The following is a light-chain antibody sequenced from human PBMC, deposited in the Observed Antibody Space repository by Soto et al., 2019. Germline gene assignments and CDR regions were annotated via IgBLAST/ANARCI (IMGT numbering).Light chain of an antibody. CDR1: QSISSN. V-gene: IGKV3-15*01. J-gene: IGKJ2*01. CDR2: GAS. Sequence: EIAMTQSPATLSVSPGERATLSCRASQSISSNLAWYQQKPGQAPRLLIYGASSRATGLPARFSGSGSGTEFTLTISSLQSEDFAVYYCQQYNNWPYTFGQGTKLEI. CDR3: QQYNNWPYT.